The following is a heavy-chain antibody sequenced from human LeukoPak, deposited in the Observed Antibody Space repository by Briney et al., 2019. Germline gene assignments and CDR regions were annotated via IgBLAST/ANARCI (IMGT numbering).Heavy chain of an antibody. CDR2: ISGSGDAT. CDR1: GFMFSQHT. V-gene: IGHV3-21*01. Sequence: GGSLRLSCAVSGFMFSQHTMSWVRQAPGKRLEWVSSISGSGDATRYADSVMGRFTISRDNAKNSLYLQMNSLRAEDTAVYYCARGTLQLLRPYYFDYWGQGTLVTVSS. D-gene: IGHD2-2*01. J-gene: IGHJ4*02. CDR3: ARGTLQLLRPYYFDY.